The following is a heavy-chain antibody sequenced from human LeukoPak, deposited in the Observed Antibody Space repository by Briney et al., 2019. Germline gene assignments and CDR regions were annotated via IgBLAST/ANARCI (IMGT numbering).Heavy chain of an antibody. V-gene: IGHV3-11*01. Sequence: GSVRICCAASGFTLSDYYMSWIRRAPGKRLEWVSYISSSGSTIYYADSVKGRFTISRDNAKNSLYLQMNSLRAEDTAVYYCARDTEYSYGRYYYYGMDVWGQGTTVTVYS. D-gene: IGHD5-18*01. CDR1: GFTLSDYY. J-gene: IGHJ6*02. CDR2: ISSSGSTI. CDR3: ARDTEYSYGRYYYYGMDV.